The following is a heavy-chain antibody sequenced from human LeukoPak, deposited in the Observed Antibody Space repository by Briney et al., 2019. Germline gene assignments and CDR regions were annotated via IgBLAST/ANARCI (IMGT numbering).Heavy chain of an antibody. CDR1: RYTFTGYY. V-gene: IGHV1-69*13. CDR3: ARDQYYYDSSGYGP. D-gene: IGHD3-22*01. J-gene: IGHJ1*01. CDR2: IIPIFGTA. Sequence: ASVKVSCKASRYTFTGYYMHWVRQAPGQGLEWMGGIIPIFGTANYAQKFQGRVTITADESTSTAYMELSSLRSEDTAVYYCARDQYYYDSSGYGPWGQGTLVTVSS.